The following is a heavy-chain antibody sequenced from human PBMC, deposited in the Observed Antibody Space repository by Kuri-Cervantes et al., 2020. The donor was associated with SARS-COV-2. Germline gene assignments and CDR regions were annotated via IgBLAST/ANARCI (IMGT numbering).Heavy chain of an antibody. D-gene: IGHD2-21*01. V-gene: IGHV3-23*03. CDR1: GGSFSGYY. Sequence: ETLSLTCAVYGGSFSGYYWSWIRQAPGKGLEWVSVIYSGGSSTYYADSVKGRFTISRDNSKNTLYLQMNSLRAEDTAVYYCAKDGDPDYWGQGTLVTVSS. J-gene: IGHJ4*02. CDR2: IYSGGSST. CDR3: AKDGDPDY.